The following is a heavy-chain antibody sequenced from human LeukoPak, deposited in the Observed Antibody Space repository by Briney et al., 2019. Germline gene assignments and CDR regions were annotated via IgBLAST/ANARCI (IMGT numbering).Heavy chain of an antibody. CDR1: GFSFSSYG. D-gene: IGHD1-26*01. Sequence: GGTLRLSCAASGFSFSSYGMSWVRQAPGKGLEWISAITGSGGTTYYADSVEGRFTISRDNSKNTLYLQVNSLRAEDTAVYYCARRRDSGSLQHFDYWGQGTLVTVSS. CDR2: ITGSGGTT. V-gene: IGHV3-23*01. CDR3: ARRRDSGSLQHFDY. J-gene: IGHJ4*02.